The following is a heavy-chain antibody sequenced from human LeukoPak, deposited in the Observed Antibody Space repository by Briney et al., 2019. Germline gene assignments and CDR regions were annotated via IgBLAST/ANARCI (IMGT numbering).Heavy chain of an antibody. CDR1: GGSISSGGYS. D-gene: IGHD3-9*01. V-gene: IGHV4-30-2*01. Sequence: SETLSLTCAVSGGSISSGGYSWSWIRQPPGKGLEWIGYIYHSGSTYYNPSLKSRVTISVDRSKNQFSLKLSSVTAADTAVYYCARGILTGPIYAFDIWGQGTMVIVSS. CDR3: ARGILTGPIYAFDI. CDR2: IYHSGST. J-gene: IGHJ3*02.